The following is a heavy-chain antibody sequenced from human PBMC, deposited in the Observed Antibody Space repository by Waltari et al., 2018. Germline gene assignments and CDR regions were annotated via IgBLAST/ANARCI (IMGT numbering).Heavy chain of an antibody. CDR3: ATYLRSSGSYSLIY. CDR2: MNPNSGGT. J-gene: IGHJ4*02. V-gene: IGHV1-2*02. Sequence: QAQLVQSGAEVKQPGASVKVSCKASGYVFTDYYMHWVRQAPGQGLEWLGWMNPNSGGTNYAQKFQGRVTLTRDTSINTAYMELSSLRSDDTAVYYCATYLRSSGSYSLIYWGQGTLVAVSS. CDR1: GYVFTDYY. D-gene: IGHD1-26*01.